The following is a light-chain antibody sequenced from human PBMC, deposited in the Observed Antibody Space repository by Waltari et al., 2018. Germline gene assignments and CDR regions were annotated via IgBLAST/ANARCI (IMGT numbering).Light chain of an antibody. CDR1: SSDVGRYNY. CDR2: DVN. J-gene: IGLJ3*02. CDR3: ASYIPGSTLV. V-gene: IGLV2-14*01. Sequence: QSALTQPASVSGSPGQSITISCTGSSSDVGRYNYVSWYQQFPDRAPKLMIYDVNNRPSGVSNRSSGCKSANTASLTISGLQPEDEADYYCASYIPGSTLVFGGGTKLTVL.